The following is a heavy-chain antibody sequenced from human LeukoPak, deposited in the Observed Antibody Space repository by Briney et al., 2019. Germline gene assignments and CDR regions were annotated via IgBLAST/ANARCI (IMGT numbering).Heavy chain of an antibody. CDR3: ARIDIAVASAFILDAFGI. CDR2: IWYDGSNK. J-gene: IGHJ3*02. CDR1: GFTFSSYG. D-gene: IGHD2-2*01. V-gene: IGHV3-33*01. Sequence: GGSLRLSCAASGFTFSSYGMHWVRQAPGKGLEWVAVIWYDGSNKYYADSVKGRFTISRDNSKNTLYLQMNSLRAEDTAVYYCARIDIAVASAFILDAFGIWGQGTMVTVSS.